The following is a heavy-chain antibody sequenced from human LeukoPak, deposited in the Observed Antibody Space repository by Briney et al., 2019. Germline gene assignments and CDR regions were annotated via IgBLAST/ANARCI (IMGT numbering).Heavy chain of an antibody. D-gene: IGHD3-10*01. J-gene: IGHJ5*02. CDR3: ASGGRKLLWFGESPHWFDP. V-gene: IGHV4-59*01. CDR1: GGSISSYY. CDR2: IYYSGST. Sequence: PSETLSLTCTVSGGSISSYYWSRIRQPPGKGLEWIGYIYYSGSTNYNPSLKSRVTISVDTSKNQFSLKLSSVTAADTAVYYCASGGRKLLWFGESPHWFDPWGQGTLVTVSS.